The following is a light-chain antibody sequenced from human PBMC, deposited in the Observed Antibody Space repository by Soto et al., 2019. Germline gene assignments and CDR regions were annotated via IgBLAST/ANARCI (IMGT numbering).Light chain of an antibody. V-gene: IGKV1-5*01. CDR3: QKYYSYPYN. J-gene: IGKJ2*01. CDR1: QSIISW. Sequence: DIQMTPSPSTLSASVLYIVNITCRASQSIISWLALFQQKPGKAPKLLMYDASTLQSGVPSRFSGSGSGTDFTLTISCLQSEDFATYYCQKYYSYPYNFGQGTKVDIK. CDR2: DAS.